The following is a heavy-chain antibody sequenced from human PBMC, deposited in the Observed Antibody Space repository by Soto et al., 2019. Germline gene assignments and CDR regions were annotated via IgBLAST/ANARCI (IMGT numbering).Heavy chain of an antibody. CDR2: IYYSGST. V-gene: IGHV4-39*01. CDR1: TDSISSSSYY. D-gene: IGHD3-10*01. J-gene: IGHJ4*02. CDR3: SRHGGSGSYSQFDY. Sequence: PSETLSLTCTVSTDSISSSSYYWGWIRQPPGKGLEWIGSIYYSGSTYYNPSLKSRVTISVDTSKNQFSLKLSSVTAADTAVYYCSRHGGSGSYSQFDYRGQGTLVTVSS.